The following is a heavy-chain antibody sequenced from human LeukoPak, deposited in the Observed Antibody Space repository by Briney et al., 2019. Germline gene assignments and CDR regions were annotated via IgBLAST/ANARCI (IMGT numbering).Heavy chain of an antibody. CDR2: MNPNSGNT. CDR1: GYTLTSYD. V-gene: IGHV1-8*01. J-gene: IGHJ6*02. D-gene: IGHD3-3*01. Sequence: ASVKVSCKASGYTLTSYDINWVRQATGQGLEWMGWMNPNSGNTGYAQKFQGRVTMTRNTSISTAYMELSSLRSEDTAVYYCARGGDTIFGVVTYYYYYYGMDVWGQGTTVTVSS. CDR3: ARGGDTIFGVVTYYYYYYGMDV.